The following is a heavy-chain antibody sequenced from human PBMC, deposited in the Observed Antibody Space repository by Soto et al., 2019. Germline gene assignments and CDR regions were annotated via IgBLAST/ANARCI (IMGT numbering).Heavy chain of an antibody. CDR3: ERDQGSGWYDY. V-gene: IGHV4-59*01. CDR1: GGSISSYY. J-gene: IGHJ4*02. CDR2: IYYSGST. Sequence: SETLSLTCTVSGGSISSYYWSWIRQPPGKGLEWIGYIYYSGSTNYNPSLKSRVTISVDTSKNQFSLKLSSVTAADTAVYYCERDQGSGWYDYWGQGTLVTVSS. D-gene: IGHD6-19*01.